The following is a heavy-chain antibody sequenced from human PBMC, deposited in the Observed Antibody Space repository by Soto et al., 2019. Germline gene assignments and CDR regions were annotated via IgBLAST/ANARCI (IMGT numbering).Heavy chain of an antibody. D-gene: IGHD6-19*01. V-gene: IGHV1-18*04. CDR3: ARDQLRIKQWLVYDFAY. Sequence: QVQLVQSGAEVKKPGASVKVSCKASGYTFTSYGISWVRQAPGQGLEWMGWISAYNGNTNYAQKLQGRVTMTTDTSTSTAYMELRSLTSDDTAVYYCARDQLRIKQWLVYDFAYWGQGTLVTVSS. CDR1: GYTFTSYG. J-gene: IGHJ4*02. CDR2: ISAYNGNT.